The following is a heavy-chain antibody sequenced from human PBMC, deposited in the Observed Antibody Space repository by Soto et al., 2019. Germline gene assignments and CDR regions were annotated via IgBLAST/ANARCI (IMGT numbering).Heavy chain of an antibody. V-gene: IGHV4-31*03. CDR2: IYYSGST. D-gene: IGHD3-10*01. CDR1: GGSISSGGYY. CDR3: ARSLLWFGELESYYYGMDV. Sequence: QVQLQESGPGLVKPSQTLSLTCTVSGGSISSGGYYWSWIRQHPGKGLEWIGYIYYSGSTYYNPSLKSRFTISVDTSKNQFSLKLSSVTAADTAVYYCARSLLWFGELESYYYGMDVWGQGTTVTVSS. J-gene: IGHJ6*02.